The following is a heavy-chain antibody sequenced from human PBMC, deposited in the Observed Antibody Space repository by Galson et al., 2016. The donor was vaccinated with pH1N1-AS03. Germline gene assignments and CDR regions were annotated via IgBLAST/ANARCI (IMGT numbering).Heavy chain of an antibody. J-gene: IGHJ4*02. V-gene: IGHV3-74*03. D-gene: IGHD5-24*01. CDR1: GVTFSYYW. CDR2: INSDGSGT. Sequence: SLRLSCAASGVTFSYYWMHWVRQAPGKGLVWVSGINSDGSGTMYADSVKGRFTISRDNAKNTLYLQMNSLRADDTAIYYCARDYYRGGYNYGPHYWGQGTLVTVSS. CDR3: ARDYYRGGYNYGPHY.